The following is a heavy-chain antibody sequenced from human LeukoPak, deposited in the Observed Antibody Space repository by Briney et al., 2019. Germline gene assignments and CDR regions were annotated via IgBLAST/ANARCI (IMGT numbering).Heavy chain of an antibody. CDR1: GYTFSGYY. D-gene: IGHD5-12*01. CDR2: IDPNSGGT. V-gene: IGHV1-2*02. J-gene: IGHJ4*02. CDR3: ARDLVLGYAPPSFDY. Sequence: ASVKVSCKASGYTFSGYYIHWVRQAPGQGLEWMGWIDPNSGGTKYAQKFQGRVTITSDTSISTAFMDLGSLRSDDTAVYYCARDLVLGYAPPSFDYWGQGTLVTVSS.